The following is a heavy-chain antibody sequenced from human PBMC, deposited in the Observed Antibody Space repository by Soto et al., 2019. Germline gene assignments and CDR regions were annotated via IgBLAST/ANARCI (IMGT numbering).Heavy chain of an antibody. CDR1: GYTFTSYG. CDR3: ARPDIVAGCDP. CDR2: ISAYNGNT. V-gene: IGHV1-18*01. Sequence: VQLVQSGAEVKKPGASVKVSCKASGYTFTSYGISWVRQAPGQGLKWMGWISAYNGNTHYAQKLQGRVTMTTETSTSTDYMGLRSLRSDDTSVYYCARPDIVAGCDPWGQGTLVTVSS. J-gene: IGHJ5*02. D-gene: IGHD2-15*01.